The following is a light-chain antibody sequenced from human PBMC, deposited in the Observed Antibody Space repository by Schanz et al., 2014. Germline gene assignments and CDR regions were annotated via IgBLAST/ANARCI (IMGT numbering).Light chain of an antibody. V-gene: IGKV3-20*01. Sequence: EIVLTQSPATLSLSPGERATLSCRASQSVSSSYLAWYQQKPGQAPRLLIYDASNRSTGIPARFSGSGSGTDFTLTISRLEPEDFAVYYCQHYGSSPPYTFGQGTKLEIK. CDR1: QSVSSSY. CDR2: DAS. J-gene: IGKJ2*01. CDR3: QHYGSSPPYT.